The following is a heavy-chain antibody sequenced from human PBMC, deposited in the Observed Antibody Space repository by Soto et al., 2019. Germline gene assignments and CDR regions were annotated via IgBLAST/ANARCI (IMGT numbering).Heavy chain of an antibody. D-gene: IGHD2-2*01. CDR1: GGSISTCDYY. Sequence: QVQLQESGPGLVKPSQTLSLTCTVSGGSISTCDYYWTWIRPAPGKGLEWIGYIYYSGSNYYNASTQNRVAMSIDTSQNQFFLELTSLTAADSAVYYWARVGVVVPAIGHYHGMDACGKGTNVTVTS. CDR2: IYYSGSN. V-gene: IGHV4-30-4*01. J-gene: IGHJ6*04. CDR3: ARVGVVVPAIGHYHGMDA.